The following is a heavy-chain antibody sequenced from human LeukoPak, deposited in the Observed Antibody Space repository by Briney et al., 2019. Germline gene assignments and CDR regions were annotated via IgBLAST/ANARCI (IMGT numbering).Heavy chain of an antibody. CDR3: ARAQRIAAPGYNWFDP. V-gene: IGHV1-2*02. CDR1: GYTFSDYY. J-gene: IGHJ5*02. CDR2: INPNSGAT. Sequence: ASVKVSCKASGYTFSDYYIQWMRQAPGQGLEWMGWINPNSGATNYAQKFQGRVTMTRDTSINTAYMELSSLSSDDTPVFYCARAQRIAAPGYNWFDPWGQGTLVTVSS. D-gene: IGHD6-13*01.